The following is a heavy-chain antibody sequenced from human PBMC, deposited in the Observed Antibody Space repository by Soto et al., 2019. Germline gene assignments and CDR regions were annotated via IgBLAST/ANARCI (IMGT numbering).Heavy chain of an antibody. CDR3: AHANNCDYRTPYYFDY. CDR1: GFSRNTSGVG. J-gene: IGHJ4*02. D-gene: IGHD1-7*01. CDR2: IYGNDDQ. Sequence: QITLKESGPTLVKPTQTLTLTCTFSGFSRNTSGVGVGWVRQPPGKALERLALIYGNDDQRYNLFLKNSLTITKDTSRDQVVLTMTHMDPVDTATYYCAHANNCDYRTPYYFDYWGQGTLVTVS. V-gene: IGHV2-5*01.